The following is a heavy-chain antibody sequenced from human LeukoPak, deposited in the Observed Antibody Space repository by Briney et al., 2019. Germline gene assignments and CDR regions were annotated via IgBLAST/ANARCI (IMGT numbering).Heavy chain of an antibody. CDR2: IYTSGST. CDR3: ARGFGSYGMTGMDV. D-gene: IGHD5-18*01. CDR1: GGSISSGSYY. V-gene: IGHV4-61*02. Sequence: PSETLSLTCTVSGGSISSGSYYWGWIRQPAGKGLEWIGRIYTSGSTNYNPSLKSRVTISVDTSKNQFSLKLSSVTAADTAVYYCARGFGSYGMTGMDVWGKGTTVTVSS. J-gene: IGHJ6*03.